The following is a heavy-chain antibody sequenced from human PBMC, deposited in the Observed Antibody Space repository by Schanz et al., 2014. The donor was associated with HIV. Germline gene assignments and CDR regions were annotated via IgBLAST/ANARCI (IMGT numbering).Heavy chain of an antibody. V-gene: IGHV3-21*06. CDR2: ITGSSDHT. J-gene: IGHJ5*02. D-gene: IGHD6-13*01. Sequence: EAQLVESGGGLVQPGGSLRLSCAASGFTFRSYSMNWVRQAPGKGLEWVSTITGSSDHTFYADSLKGRFTISRDNSKNTVYLQMYSLRAEDTAVYYCAREYYSRNWNWFDPWGQGTLVTVSS. CDR1: GFTFRSYS. CDR3: AREYYSRNWNWFDP.